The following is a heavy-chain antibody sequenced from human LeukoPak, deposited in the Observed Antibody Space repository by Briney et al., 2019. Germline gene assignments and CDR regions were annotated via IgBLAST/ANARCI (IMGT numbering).Heavy chain of an antibody. J-gene: IGHJ4*02. CDR2: ISSSSSYI. CDR1: GFTISSYS. Sequence: EGNLRVSCAASGFTISSYSMNWLRQAPGKGLQWVSSISSSSSYIYYADSVKGRFTISRDNAKNSLYLQMNSLRAEDTAVFFFQAEDGIRDFDWLDYWGQGTLVTVSS. D-gene: IGHD3-9*01. CDR3: QAEDGIRDFDWLDY. V-gene: IGHV3-21*01.